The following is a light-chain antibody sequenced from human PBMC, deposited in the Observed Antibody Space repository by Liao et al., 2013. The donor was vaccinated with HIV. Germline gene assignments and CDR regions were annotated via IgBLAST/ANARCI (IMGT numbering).Light chain of an antibody. CDR3: QVWDRVAAL. V-gene: IGLV3-21*01. Sequence: SYVLTQPPSVSVAPGKTARITCGGNNIGSKSVHWYQQKPGQAPVLVIYYDSDRPSGIPGRFSGSSSGNTGTLTISGTQPMDEAEYYCQVWDRVAALFGGGTKLTVL. CDR1: NIGSKS. CDR2: YDS. J-gene: IGLJ2*01.